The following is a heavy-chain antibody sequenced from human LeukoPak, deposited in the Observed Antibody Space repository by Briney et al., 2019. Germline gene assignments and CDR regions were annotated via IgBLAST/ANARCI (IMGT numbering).Heavy chain of an antibody. CDR1: GYTFTGYY. CDR2: INPNSGGT. Sequence: ASVKVSCKASGYTFTGYYMHWVRQAPGQGLEWMGWINPNSGGTNYAQKFQGRVTMTRDTSIRTAYMELRSDDTAVYYCARSDSGSSLFAPCGQRTLVTVSS. D-gene: IGHD1-26*01. CDR3: ARSDSGSSLFAP. V-gene: IGHV1-2*02. J-gene: IGHJ5*02.